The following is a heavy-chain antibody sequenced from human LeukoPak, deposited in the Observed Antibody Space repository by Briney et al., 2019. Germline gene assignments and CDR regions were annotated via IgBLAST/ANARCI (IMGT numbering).Heavy chain of an antibody. V-gene: IGHV4-34*01. CDR1: GGSFSGYY. CDR2: INHSGST. J-gene: IGHJ6*02. D-gene: IGHD2-15*01. Sequence: SETLSLTCAVYGGSFSGYYWSWIRQPPGKGLEWIGEINHSGSTNYNPSLKSRVTISVDTSKNQFSLKLSSVTAADTAVYYCARGRVARLPYYYYYGMDVWGQGTTVTVSS. CDR3: ARGRVARLPYYYYYGMDV.